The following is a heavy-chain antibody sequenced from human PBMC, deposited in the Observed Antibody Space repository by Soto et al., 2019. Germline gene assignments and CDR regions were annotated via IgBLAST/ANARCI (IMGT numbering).Heavy chain of an antibody. Sequence: QVTLKESGPVLVKPTETLTLTCTVSGFSLSDTRMGVSWIRQPPGKALEWLAHIFSNDEKSYSTSLKSRLTISQDTSKSHKSQVVLTMSNVAPVDTATYYCARVRWGIFHLDFWGQGTLVTVSS. CDR1: GFSLSDTRMG. V-gene: IGHV2-26*01. CDR3: ARVRWGIFHLDF. CDR2: IFSNDEK. D-gene: IGHD3-16*01. J-gene: IGHJ4*02.